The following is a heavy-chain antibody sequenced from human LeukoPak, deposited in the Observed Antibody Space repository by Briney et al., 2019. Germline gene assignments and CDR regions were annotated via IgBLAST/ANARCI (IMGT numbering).Heavy chain of an antibody. CDR2: INPNSGGT. J-gene: IGHJ4*02. V-gene: IGHV1-2*02. CDR3: AREGSGYPY. CDR1: GYTFTGYY. Sequence: ASVKVSCKASGYTFTGYYMHWVRQAPGQGLEWMGWINPNSGGTNYAQKFQGRVTMSRDTSISTAYMEVSRLTSDDTAVFYCAREGSGYPYWGQGALVTVSS. D-gene: IGHD5-12*01.